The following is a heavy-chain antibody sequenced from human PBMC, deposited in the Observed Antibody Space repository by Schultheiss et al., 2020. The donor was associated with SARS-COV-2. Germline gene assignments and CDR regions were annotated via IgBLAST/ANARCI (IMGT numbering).Heavy chain of an antibody. Sequence: SETLSLTCTVSGDSISGYSWSWIRQPPGKGLEWMGCLYYSGSTNYNPSLKSRVTMSADTSKNQFSLKLSSVTAADTAVYFCASESGSGSYDYWGQGTLVTVSS. D-gene: IGHD1-26*01. V-gene: IGHV4-59*12. CDR3: ASESGSGSYDY. J-gene: IGHJ4*02. CDR1: GDSISGYS. CDR2: LYYSGST.